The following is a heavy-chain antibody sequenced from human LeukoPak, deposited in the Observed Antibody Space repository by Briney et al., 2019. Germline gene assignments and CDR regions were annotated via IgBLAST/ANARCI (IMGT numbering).Heavy chain of an antibody. CDR1: GFTFSSYA. CDR2: ISWNSGSI. CDR3: AKELWFDP. V-gene: IGHV3-9*01. J-gene: IGHJ5*02. Sequence: PGGSLRLSCAASGFTFSSYAMSWVRQAPGKGLEWVSGISWNSGSIGYADSVKGRFTISRDNAKNSLYLQMNSLRAEDTALYYCAKELWFDPWGQGTLVTVSS.